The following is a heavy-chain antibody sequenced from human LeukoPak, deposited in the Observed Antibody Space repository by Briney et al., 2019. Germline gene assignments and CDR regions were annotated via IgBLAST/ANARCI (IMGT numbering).Heavy chain of an antibody. CDR3: ARGHYDILTGYKSAFDI. J-gene: IGHJ3*02. CDR1: GGTFSSYA. V-gene: IGHV1-8*02. Sequence: ASVKVSCKASGGTFSSYAISWVRQATGQGLEWMGWMNPNSGNTGYAQKFQGRVTMTRNTSISTAYMELSSLRSEDTAVYYCARGHYDILTGYKSAFDIWGQGTMVTVSS. D-gene: IGHD3-9*01. CDR2: MNPNSGNT.